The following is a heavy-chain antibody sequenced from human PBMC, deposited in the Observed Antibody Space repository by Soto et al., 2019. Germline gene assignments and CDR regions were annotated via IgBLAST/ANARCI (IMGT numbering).Heavy chain of an antibody. CDR1: GFTFSSYA. CDR2: ISGSGGST. V-gene: IGHV3-23*01. D-gene: IGHD6-13*01. CDR3: ADQKEGNCWYAFDI. J-gene: IGHJ3*02. Sequence: GGSLRLSCAASGFTFSSYAMSWVRQAPGKGLEWVSAISGSGGSTYYADSVKGRFTISRDNNKNTLYLQMNSLRAEDMSVYSSADQKEGNCWYAFDIWGQGTMVTVSS.